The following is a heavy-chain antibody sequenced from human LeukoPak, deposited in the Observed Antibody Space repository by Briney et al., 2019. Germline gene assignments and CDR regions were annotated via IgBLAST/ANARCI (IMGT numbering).Heavy chain of an antibody. Sequence: PGGSLRLSCAGSGFSFSSYEMSWVRQAPGKGLQWIAYISEGGKEMYYGDSVKGRFTVSRDNAKNSLSLHMSSLRAEDTGVYYCARDGTGWSRDYWGQGTLVTVSS. D-gene: IGHD2-2*01. CDR1: GFSFSSYE. CDR2: ISEGGKEM. J-gene: IGHJ4*02. CDR3: ARDGTGWSRDY. V-gene: IGHV3-48*03.